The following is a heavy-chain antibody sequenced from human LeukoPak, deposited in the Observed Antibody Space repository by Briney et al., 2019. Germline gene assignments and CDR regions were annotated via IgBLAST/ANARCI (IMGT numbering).Heavy chain of an antibody. Sequence: ASVTVSCTASGGTFSSYAISWVRQAPGQGLEWMGGIIPIFGTANYAQKFQGRVTITADESTSTAYMELSSLRSEDTAVYYCAREPMVHRDLISPKSKKPGYIFDYWGQGTLVTVSS. CDR2: IIPIFGTA. CDR1: GGTFSSYA. J-gene: IGHJ4*02. V-gene: IGHV1-69*13. CDR3: AREPMVHRDLISPKSKKPGYIFDY. D-gene: IGHD1-1*01.